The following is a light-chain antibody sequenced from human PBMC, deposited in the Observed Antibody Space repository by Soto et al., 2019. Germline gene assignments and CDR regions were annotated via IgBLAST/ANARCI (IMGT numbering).Light chain of an antibody. CDR1: QTVSSFS. Sequence: DIVLTQSPGTLSLSPGERATLSCRASQSVLASQTVSSFSLAWYQQKPGQAPSLLIYGASIRATGIPDRFSGSGAGTDFSLFISRLEPEDFAVDYCPQYANSPFTFGPGTRLEIK. CDR2: GAS. V-gene: IGKV3-20*01. CDR3: PQYANSPFT. J-gene: IGKJ3*01.